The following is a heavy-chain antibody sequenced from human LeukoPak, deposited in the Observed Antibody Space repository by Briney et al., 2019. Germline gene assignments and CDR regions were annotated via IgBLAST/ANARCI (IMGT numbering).Heavy chain of an antibody. CDR1: GITFNRYA. D-gene: IGHD1-1*01. Sequence: GGSLRLSCAASGITFNRYAMSWARQAPGKGLEWVSGISGSGDKTYYADSVKGRFTISRDNSKNTLYPQMNSLRAEDTAVYYCAKEAIPHLNSDSWVEYWGRGTMVTVSS. J-gene: IGHJ4*02. CDR3: AKEAIPHLNSDSWVEY. CDR2: ISGSGDKT. V-gene: IGHV3-23*01.